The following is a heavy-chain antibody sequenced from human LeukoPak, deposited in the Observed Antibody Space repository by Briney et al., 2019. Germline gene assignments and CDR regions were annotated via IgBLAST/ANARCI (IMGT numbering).Heavy chain of an antibody. J-gene: IGHJ4*03. V-gene: IGHV4-59*13. CDR3: ARAQYSGSCFDY. Sequence: PSETLSLTCTVSVGSISGYFWSWVRQAPGTGLDWIGHIYSSGATNYNPSLRSRVTISVDTSKNQFSLKLRSVTAADTAVYYCARAQYSGSCFDYWGQGTLVTVYS. CDR1: VGSISGYF. CDR2: IYSSGAT. D-gene: IGHD1-26*01.